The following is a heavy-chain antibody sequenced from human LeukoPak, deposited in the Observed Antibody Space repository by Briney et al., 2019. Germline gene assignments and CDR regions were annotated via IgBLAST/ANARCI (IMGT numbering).Heavy chain of an antibody. V-gene: IGHV3-21*01. CDR3: ARDPRAGYSYGSGMDY. J-gene: IGHJ4*02. CDR2: ISSSSSYI. CDR1: GFTFSSYS. Sequence: PGGSLRLSCAASGFTFSSYSMNWVRHAPGKGLEWVSSISSSSSYIYYADSVKGRFTISRDNAKNSLYLQMNSLRAEDTAVYYCARDPRAGYSYGSGMDYWGQGTLVTVSS. D-gene: IGHD5-18*01.